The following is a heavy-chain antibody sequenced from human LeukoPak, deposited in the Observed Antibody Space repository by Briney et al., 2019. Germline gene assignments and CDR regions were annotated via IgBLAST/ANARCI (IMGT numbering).Heavy chain of an antibody. CDR1: GGSISMSSYY. Sequence: SETLSLTCTVSGGSISMSSYYWGWIRQPPGKGLEWIGTIYYSGSTYYNPSLKSRVTISVDTSKNQFSLKLSSVTAADTAVYYCLGGNSDMFDYWGQGTLVTVSS. J-gene: IGHJ4*02. CDR3: LGGNSDMFDY. D-gene: IGHD4-23*01. V-gene: IGHV4-39*03. CDR2: IYYSGST.